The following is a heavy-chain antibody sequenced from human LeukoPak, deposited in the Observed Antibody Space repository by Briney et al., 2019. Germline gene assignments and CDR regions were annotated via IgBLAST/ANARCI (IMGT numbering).Heavy chain of an antibody. V-gene: IGHV4-59*08. CDR3: ARLYYYGSGSHDAFDI. D-gene: IGHD3-10*01. CDR1: GGSISSYY. Sequence: SETLSLTCTVSGGSISSYYWSWIRQPPGKGLEWTGYIYYSGSTNYNPSLKSRVTISVDTSKNQFSLKLSSVTAADTAVYYCARLYYYGSGSHDAFDIWGQGTMVTVSS. J-gene: IGHJ3*02. CDR2: IYYSGST.